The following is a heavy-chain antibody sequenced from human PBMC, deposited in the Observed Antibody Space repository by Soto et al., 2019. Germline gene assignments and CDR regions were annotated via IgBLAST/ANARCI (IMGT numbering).Heavy chain of an antibody. CDR3: ARASYYYDSSGYHPQFDY. Sequence: PSETLSLTCAVSGGSISSGGYSWSWIRQPPGKGLEWIGYIYHSGSTYYNPSLKSRVTISVDRSKNQFSLKLSSVTAADTAVYYCARASYYYDSSGYHPQFDYWGQGTLVTVSS. D-gene: IGHD3-22*01. J-gene: IGHJ4*02. CDR2: IYHSGST. V-gene: IGHV4-30-2*01. CDR1: GGSISSGGYS.